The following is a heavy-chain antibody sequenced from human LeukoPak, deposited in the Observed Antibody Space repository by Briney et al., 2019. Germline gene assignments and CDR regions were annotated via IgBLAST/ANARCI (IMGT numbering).Heavy chain of an antibody. CDR1: GGSVSDYY. Sequence: SETLSLTCTTSGGSVSDYYWSWIRQSPGKGLEWIGYIYYTGSTTYNPSLKSRVTISADTSKNQFSLKLSSVTAADTAVYYCASRKLGNDCWGQGTLVTVSS. CDR3: ASRKLGNDC. V-gene: IGHV4-59*02. D-gene: IGHD7-27*01. CDR2: IYYTGST. J-gene: IGHJ4*02.